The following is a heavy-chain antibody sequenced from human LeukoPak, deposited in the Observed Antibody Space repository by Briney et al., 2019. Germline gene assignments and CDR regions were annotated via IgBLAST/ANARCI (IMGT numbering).Heavy chain of an antibody. Sequence: TGGSLRLSCAASGFTFSINEMSWVRQAPGEGLEWVSYISSSGGTTFYADSVKGRFTISRDNTKNSLYLQMNSLRAEDTAIYYCAKASLEYWGQGTLVAVSS. CDR1: GFTFSINE. CDR2: ISSSGGTT. V-gene: IGHV3-48*03. J-gene: IGHJ4*02. CDR3: AKASLEY.